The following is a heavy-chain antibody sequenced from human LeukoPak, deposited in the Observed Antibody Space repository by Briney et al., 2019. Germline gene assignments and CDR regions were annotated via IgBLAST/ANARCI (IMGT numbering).Heavy chain of an antibody. Sequence: PGGSLRLSCAASGFTFSSYAMHWVRQAPGKGLEWVAVISYDGSNKYYADSVKGRFTISRDNSKNTLYLQMNSLRAEDTAVYYCAREGENYYDSSGYPTSYYFDYWGQGTLVTVSS. V-gene: IGHV3-30-3*01. CDR3: AREGENYYDSSGYPTSYYFDY. D-gene: IGHD3-22*01. CDR1: GFTFSSYA. CDR2: ISYDGSNK. J-gene: IGHJ4*02.